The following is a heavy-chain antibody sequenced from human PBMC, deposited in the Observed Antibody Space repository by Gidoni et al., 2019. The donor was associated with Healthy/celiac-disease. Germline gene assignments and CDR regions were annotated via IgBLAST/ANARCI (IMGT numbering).Heavy chain of an antibody. J-gene: IGHJ5*02. CDR3: ARDLKDIVVVPAAIGWFDP. D-gene: IGHD2-2*01. V-gene: IGHV3-21*01. Sequence: EVQLVESGGGLVKPGGSLRIPCAASGFPFRTYSMNWVRQAPGKGPEWVSSISSSSSYIYYADSVKGRFTISRDNAKNSLYLQMNSLRAENTAVYYCARDLKDIVVVPAAIGWFDPWGQGTLVTVSS. CDR2: ISSSSSYI. CDR1: GFPFRTYS.